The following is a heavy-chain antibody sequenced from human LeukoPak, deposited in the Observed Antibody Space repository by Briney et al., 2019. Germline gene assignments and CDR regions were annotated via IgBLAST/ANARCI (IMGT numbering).Heavy chain of an antibody. CDR2: ISSSSSTI. Sequence: GGSLRLSCAASGFTFSSYNMNWVRQAPGKGLEWVSYISSSSSTIYYADSVKGRFTISRDNAKNSLYLQMNSLRAEDTAVYYCARGVVVVPAAGFDYWGQGTLVTVSS. CDR3: ARGVVVVPAAGFDY. D-gene: IGHD2-2*01. V-gene: IGHV3-48*01. CDR1: GFTFSSYN. J-gene: IGHJ4*02.